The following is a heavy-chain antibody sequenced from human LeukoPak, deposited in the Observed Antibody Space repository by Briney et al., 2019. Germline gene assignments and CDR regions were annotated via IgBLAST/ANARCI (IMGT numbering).Heavy chain of an antibody. Sequence: SETLSLTCTVSGGSISSYYWSWIRQPAGKGLEWIGRIYTSGSTNYNPSLKSRVTMSVDTSKNQFSLKLSSVTAADTAVYYCARDTTYYDILTGYYAASYFDYWGQGTLVTVSS. CDR1: GGSISSYY. J-gene: IGHJ4*02. CDR3: ARDTTYYDILTGYYAASYFDY. D-gene: IGHD3-9*01. CDR2: IYTSGST. V-gene: IGHV4-4*07.